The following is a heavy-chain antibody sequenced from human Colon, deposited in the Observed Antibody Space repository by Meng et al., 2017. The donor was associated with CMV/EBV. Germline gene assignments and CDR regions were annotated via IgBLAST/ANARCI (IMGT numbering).Heavy chain of an antibody. Sequence: GGSLRLSCAASGFALSPYYMNWVRQAPGKGLEWVSSISSSSRNIYYADSVRGRFTISRDNAENSLYLQMNNLIADDTAIYYCARGYDSARALYYDGMDVWGQGTTVTVS. CDR2: ISSSSRNI. CDR3: ARGYDSARALYYDGMDV. V-gene: IGHV3-21*01. CDR1: GFALSPYY. J-gene: IGHJ6*02. D-gene: IGHD5-12*01.